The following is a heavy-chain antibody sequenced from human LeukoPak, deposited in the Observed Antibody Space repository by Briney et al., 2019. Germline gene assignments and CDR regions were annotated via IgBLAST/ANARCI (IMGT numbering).Heavy chain of an antibody. Sequence: SETLSLTCTVSGGSISSYYWSWIRQPPGKGLEWIGYIYYSGSTYYNPSLKSRVTISVDTSKNQFSLKLSSVTAADTAVYYCARTSAAGALGTFDIWGQGTLVTVSS. V-gene: IGHV4-59*01. CDR1: GGSISSYY. CDR3: ARTSAAGALGTFDI. D-gene: IGHD6-13*01. CDR2: IYYSGST. J-gene: IGHJ3*02.